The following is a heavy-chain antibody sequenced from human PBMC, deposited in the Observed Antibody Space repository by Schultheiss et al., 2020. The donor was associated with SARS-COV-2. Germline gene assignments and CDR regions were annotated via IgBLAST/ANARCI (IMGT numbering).Heavy chain of an antibody. Sequence: GGSLRLSCAASGFTFSTYAMSWVRQAPGKGLEWVAAISYDGSNKYYADSVKGRFTISRDNSKNTLYLQMNSLRSDDTAVYYCARSIAARFDYWGQGTLVTVSS. CDR3: ARSIAARFDY. V-gene: IGHV3-30*03. CDR2: ISYDGSNK. CDR1: GFTFSTYA. J-gene: IGHJ4*02. D-gene: IGHD6-6*01.